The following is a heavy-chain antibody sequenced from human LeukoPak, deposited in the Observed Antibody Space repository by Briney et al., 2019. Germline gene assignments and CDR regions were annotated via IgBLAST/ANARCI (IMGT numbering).Heavy chain of an antibody. V-gene: IGHV3-30*02. Sequence: GGSLRLSCAATGFTFSSYGMHWVRQAPGKGLEWVAFIRYDGSNKYYADSVKGRFTISRDNSKNTLYLQMNSLRAEDTAVYYCAKDRDIGWYILYYYGMDVWGQGTTVTVSS. CDR3: AKDRDIGWYILYYYGMDV. D-gene: IGHD6-19*01. CDR2: IRYDGSNK. J-gene: IGHJ6*02. CDR1: GFTFSSYG.